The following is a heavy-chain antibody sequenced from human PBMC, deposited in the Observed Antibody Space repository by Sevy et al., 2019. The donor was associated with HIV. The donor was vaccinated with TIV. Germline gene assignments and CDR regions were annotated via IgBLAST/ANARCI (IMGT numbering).Heavy chain of an antibody. J-gene: IGHJ4*02. CDR1: GFTFSSYG. CDR3: ARESGSGWYIDH. CDR2: ILSVGNIK. Sequence: GGSLRLSCAASGFTFSSYGLHWVRQAPGRGLEWVAGILSVGNIKYYIDSVKGRFTISRDDSKNTLYLQMNSLRAEDTAVYYCARESGSGWYIDHWGQGALVTVSS. D-gene: IGHD6-19*01. V-gene: IGHV3-33*01.